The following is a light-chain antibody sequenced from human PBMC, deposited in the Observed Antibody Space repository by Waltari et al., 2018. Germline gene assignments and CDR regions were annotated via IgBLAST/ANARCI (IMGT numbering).Light chain of an antibody. V-gene: IGKV3-20*01. Sequence: EIVLTQSPGTLSLSPGERATLSCRASQSFSSHYLAWYQHKPGQAPRLLIYGTYNRATGSPDRCSGSVSGTDFTLTISRLEPEDFAVYYCQQYGSSPFTFGPGTKVDIK. CDR2: GTY. CDR1: QSFSSHY. CDR3: QQYGSSPFT. J-gene: IGKJ3*01.